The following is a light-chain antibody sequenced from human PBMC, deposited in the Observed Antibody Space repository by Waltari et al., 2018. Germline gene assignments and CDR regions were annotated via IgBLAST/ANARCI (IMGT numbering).Light chain of an antibody. J-gene: IGLJ1*01. V-gene: IGLV3-21*02. Sequence: SYVLVQPPSVSVAPGQTATITCGGNNIVSTTVPGYQQRPGQAPALVVYHDNDRPSGIPERFSGSNSENTATLTITRVEAGDEADYYCQVWDDSSDDFVFGLGTKVTVL. CDR2: HDN. CDR3: QVWDDSSDDFV. CDR1: NIVSTT.